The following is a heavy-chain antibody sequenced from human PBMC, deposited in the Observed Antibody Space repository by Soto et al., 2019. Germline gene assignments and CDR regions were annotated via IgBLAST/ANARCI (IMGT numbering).Heavy chain of an antibody. CDR3: ARDLAYGGPFDY. Sequence: QVQLVQSGAEVKKPGASVKVSCKASGYTFTSYGISWVRQAPGQGLEWMGWISAYNGNTNYAQKLQGRATMTTATSPSTAYMELRSLRSDDTAGYYCARDLAYGGPFDYWGQGTLVTVSS. D-gene: IGHD4-17*01. J-gene: IGHJ4*02. V-gene: IGHV1-18*01. CDR1: GYTFTSYG. CDR2: ISAYNGNT.